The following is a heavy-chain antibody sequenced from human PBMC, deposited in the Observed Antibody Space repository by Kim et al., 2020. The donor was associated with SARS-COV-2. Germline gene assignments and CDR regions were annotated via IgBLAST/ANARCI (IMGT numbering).Heavy chain of an antibody. V-gene: IGHV3-11*06. Sequence: GGSLRLSCVASGFKFSDYYMSWIRQAPGKGPEWVSYISTDSSHTNYTDSVKGRFTISRDDAKNSLYLQMNSLRAEDTAVYYCASPSVFWGQGTLVTVSS. CDR2: ISTDSSHT. J-gene: IGHJ3*01. CDR1: GFKFSDYY. CDR3: ASPSVF.